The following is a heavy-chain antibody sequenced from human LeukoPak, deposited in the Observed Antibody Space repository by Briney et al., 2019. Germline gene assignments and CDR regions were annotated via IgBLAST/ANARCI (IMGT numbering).Heavy chain of an antibody. Sequence: SETLSLTCTVSGGSINGGAYYWSWIRQHPGKGLEWIGYIYYSGSTYHNPSLKSRVIISIDTSKNQFSLKLSSVTAADTAVYYCPSSDCGGDCYSNYYYAMDVWGLGTTVTVSS. J-gene: IGHJ6*02. CDR3: PSSDCGGDCYSNYYYAMDV. V-gene: IGHV4-31*03. D-gene: IGHD2-21*02. CDR1: GGSINGGAYY. CDR2: IYYSGST.